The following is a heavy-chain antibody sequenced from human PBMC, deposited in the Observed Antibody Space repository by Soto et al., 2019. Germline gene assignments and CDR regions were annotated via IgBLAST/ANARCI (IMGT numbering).Heavy chain of an antibody. J-gene: IGHJ4*02. CDR2: ISSSSSYI. CDR3: AREWYGDYGSYFDY. V-gene: IGHV3-21*01. Sequence: GGSLRLSCAASGFTFSSYSMNWVRQAPGKGLEWVSSISSSSSYIYYADSVKGRFTISRDNAKNSLYLQMNSLRAEDTAVYYCAREWYGDYGSYFDYWGQGTLVTVSS. D-gene: IGHD4-17*01. CDR1: GFTFSSYS.